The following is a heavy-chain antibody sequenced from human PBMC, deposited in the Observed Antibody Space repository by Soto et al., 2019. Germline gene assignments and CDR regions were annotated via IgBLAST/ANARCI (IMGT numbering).Heavy chain of an antibody. V-gene: IGHV3-23*01. Sequence: EVQLLESGGRSVPPGGSLRLSCAGSRFSFSNYAMTWARQAPGEGLEWVSSITGSGGATTYADSVKGRFTISRDNSKNILYLQMDSLRADDTAVYYCSTDPNGDYIGAFDNWGQGTMVTVSS. CDR2: ITGSGGAT. J-gene: IGHJ3*02. CDR3: STDPNGDYIGAFDN. D-gene: IGHD4-17*01. CDR1: RFSFSNYA.